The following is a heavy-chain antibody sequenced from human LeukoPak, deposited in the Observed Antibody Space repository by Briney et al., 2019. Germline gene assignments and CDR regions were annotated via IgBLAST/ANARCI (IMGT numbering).Heavy chain of an antibody. Sequence: SETLSLTCTVSGGSIISYYWSWIRQPPGKGLEWIGYIYYSGSTNYNPSLKSRVTISVDTSKIQFSLKLSSVTAADTAVYYCARGITSWYYFDYWGQGSLVTVSS. CDR3: ARGITSWYYFDY. CDR1: GGSIISYY. V-gene: IGHV4-59*01. D-gene: IGHD1-14*01. J-gene: IGHJ4*02. CDR2: IYYSGST.